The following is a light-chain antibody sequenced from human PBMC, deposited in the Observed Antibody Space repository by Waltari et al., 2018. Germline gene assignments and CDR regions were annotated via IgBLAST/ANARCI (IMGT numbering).Light chain of an antibody. Sequence: SYVLTQPPSVSVAPGTTARITCGGSNIASKSVHWYQQKPGQAPVLVVYDDNYRPSGIPERFSGSNSGNTATLSISRVEAGDEADYYCQVWDSSSDPLFAGGTKLTVL. V-gene: IGLV3-21*03. CDR1: NIASKS. CDR2: DDN. J-gene: IGLJ2*01. CDR3: QVWDSSSDPL.